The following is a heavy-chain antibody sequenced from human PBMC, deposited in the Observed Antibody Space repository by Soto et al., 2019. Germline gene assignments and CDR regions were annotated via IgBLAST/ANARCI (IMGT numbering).Heavy chain of an antibody. CDR1: GFTFSSYS. D-gene: IGHD5-12*01. V-gene: IGHV3-21*01. J-gene: IGHJ5*02. CDR2: ISSSSSYI. Sequence: PGGSLRLSCAASGFTFSSYSMNWVRQAPGKGLEWVSSISSSSSYIYYADSVKGRFTISRDNAKNSLYLQMNSLRAEDTAVYYCARDLSAGRGSPRPWFDPWGQGTLVTVSS. CDR3: ARDLSAGRGSPRPWFDP.